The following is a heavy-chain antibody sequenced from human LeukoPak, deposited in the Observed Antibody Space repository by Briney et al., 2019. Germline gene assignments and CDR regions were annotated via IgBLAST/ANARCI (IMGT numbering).Heavy chain of an antibody. CDR1: GGSISSSNW. J-gene: IGHJ6*02. CDR3: ARGLTNYYGSGTYYLSGGMDV. D-gene: IGHD3-10*01. Sequence: PSETLSLTCTVSGGSISSSNWWSWVRQPPGKGLEWIGTISYSGSTYYNPSLKSRVTISVDTSKNQFSLKLSSVTAADTAFYYCARGLTNYYGSGTYYLSGGMDVWGQGTTVTVSS. V-gene: IGHV4-4*02. CDR2: ISYSGST.